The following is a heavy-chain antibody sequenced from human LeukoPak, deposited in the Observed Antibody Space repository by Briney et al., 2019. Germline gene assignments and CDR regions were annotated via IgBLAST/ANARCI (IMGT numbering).Heavy chain of an antibody. Sequence: GGSLRLSCAASGFTFSSYEMNWVRQAPGKGLEGVSYISSSGSTIYYTDSVKGRFTISRDKAKKLLYLQMNSLRAEDTAVYYCAELGITMIGGVWGKGTTVTISS. D-gene: IGHD3-10*02. CDR3: AELGITMIGGV. CDR1: GFTFSSYE. V-gene: IGHV3-48*03. J-gene: IGHJ6*04. CDR2: ISSSGSTI.